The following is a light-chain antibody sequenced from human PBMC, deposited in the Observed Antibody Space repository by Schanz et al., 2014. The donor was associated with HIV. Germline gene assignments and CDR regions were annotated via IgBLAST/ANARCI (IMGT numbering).Light chain of an antibody. V-gene: IGLV2-14*03. CDR2: DVS. J-gene: IGLJ2*01. CDR1: SGDVGPYDY. CDR3: SSYTTSRTLV. Sequence: QSVLTQPASVSGSPGQSITISCTGSSGDVGPYDYVSWYQQHPGQVPKLLTYDVSNRPSGVSNRFSGSKSAYTASLTISGLQPEDEADYYCSSYTTSRTLVFGGGTKLTVL.